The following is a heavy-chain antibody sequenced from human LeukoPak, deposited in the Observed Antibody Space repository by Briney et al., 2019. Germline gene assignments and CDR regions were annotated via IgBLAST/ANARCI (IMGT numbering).Heavy chain of an antibody. Sequence: ASVKVSCKSSGYTVTDYYMQWVRQAPGQGLEWMGWINPNSGGTNYAQKFQGRVTMTRDTSISTVYMEVSRLRSDDTAVYYCARDHCTGTGCYDDYYYGMDVWGQGTTVTVSS. CDR2: INPNSGGT. CDR3: ARDHCTGTGCYDDYYYGMDV. D-gene: IGHD2-2*01. J-gene: IGHJ6*02. CDR1: GYTVTDYY. V-gene: IGHV1-2*02.